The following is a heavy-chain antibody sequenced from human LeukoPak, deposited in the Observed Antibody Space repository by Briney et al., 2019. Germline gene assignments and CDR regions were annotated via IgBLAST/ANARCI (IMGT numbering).Heavy chain of an antibody. D-gene: IGHD3-22*01. J-gene: IGHJ4*02. CDR2: ISGSGGST. V-gene: IGHV3-23*01. Sequence: GGSLRLSCAASGFTFSSYAMSWVRQAPGKGLEWVSAISGSGGSTYYADSVKGRFTISRDNAKNSLYLQMNSLRAEDTAVYYCARDHYYYDSSGLDYWGQGTLVTVSS. CDR3: ARDHYYYDSSGLDY. CDR1: GFTFSSYA.